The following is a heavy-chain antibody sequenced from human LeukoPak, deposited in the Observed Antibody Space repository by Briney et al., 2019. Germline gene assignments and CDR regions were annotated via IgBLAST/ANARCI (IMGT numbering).Heavy chain of an antibody. J-gene: IGHJ4*02. CDR2: ISSDGNIK. V-gene: IGHV3-30*04. D-gene: IGHD1/OR15-1a*01. Sequence: GGSLRVSCAGTVFTFSGYSMHWVRQAPGKGLEWVALISSDGNIKQYAVSVKRRFTVSRGDTLILQMNSLRPDDTAVYYCARGGNKKEYGNTWYVVYWGQGTLVTVSS. CDR3: ARGGNKKEYGNTWYVVY. CDR1: VFTFSGYS.